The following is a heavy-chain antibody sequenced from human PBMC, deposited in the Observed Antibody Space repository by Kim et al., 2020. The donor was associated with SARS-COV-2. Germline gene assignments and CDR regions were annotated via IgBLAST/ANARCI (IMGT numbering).Heavy chain of an antibody. Sequence: ASVKVSCKASGYTFTSYAMNWVRQAPGQGLEWMGWINTNTGNPTYAQGFTGRFVFSLDTSVSTAYLQISSLKAEDTAVYYCARVGVVVVAAEGLDPLFDYWGQGTLVTVSS. D-gene: IGHD2-15*01. CDR2: INTNTGNP. V-gene: IGHV7-4-1*02. J-gene: IGHJ4*02. CDR1: GYTFTSYA. CDR3: ARVGVVVVAAEGLDPLFDY.